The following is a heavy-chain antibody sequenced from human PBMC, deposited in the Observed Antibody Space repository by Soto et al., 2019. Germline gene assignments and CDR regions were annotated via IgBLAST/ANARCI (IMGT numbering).Heavy chain of an antibody. Sequence: SETLSLTCTVSGGSINSADYSWSWVRQPPGKGLEWIGYIYYSGSTFVNPSLKSRVTISKDMSRNQFSLRLNSMTAADTAVYYCARSIVVTIGGMDVWGHGTTVTVSS. V-gene: IGHV4-30-4*01. CDR2: IYYSGST. CDR1: GGSINSADYS. CDR3: ARSIVVTIGGMDV. J-gene: IGHJ6*02. D-gene: IGHD5-12*01.